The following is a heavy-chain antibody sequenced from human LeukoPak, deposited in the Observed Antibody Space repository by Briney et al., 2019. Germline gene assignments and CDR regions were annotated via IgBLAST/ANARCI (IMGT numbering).Heavy chain of an antibody. CDR3: ARQIVYDFWSGFPFDY. J-gene: IGHJ4*02. V-gene: IGHV4-34*01. CDR2: INRSGSA. CDR1: GGSLSGYY. Sequence: SETLSLTCAVYGGSLSGYYWSWIRQPPGRGLEWIGEINRSGSANYNPSLKSRVTVSVDTSKNQFSLKLSSVTAADTAVYYCARQIVYDFWSGFPFDYWGQGTLVTVSS. D-gene: IGHD3-3*01.